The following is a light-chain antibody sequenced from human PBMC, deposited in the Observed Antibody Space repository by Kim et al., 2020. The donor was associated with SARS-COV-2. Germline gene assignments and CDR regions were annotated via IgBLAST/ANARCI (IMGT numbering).Light chain of an antibody. CDR2: EVN. CDR3: CSYAGSYTLWV. CDR1: SSDVGTYNL. Sequence: QSALTQPVSVSGSPGQSITISCAGTSSDVGTYNLVSWYKQHPGKAPQLMIYEVNKRPSGISNRFSGSKSGNTASLTISGLQAEDEADYYCCSYAGSYTLWVFGGGTQLTVL. V-gene: IGLV2-23*02. J-gene: IGLJ2*01.